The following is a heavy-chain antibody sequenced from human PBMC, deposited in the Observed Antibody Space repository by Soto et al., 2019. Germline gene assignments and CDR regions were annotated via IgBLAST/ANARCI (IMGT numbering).Heavy chain of an antibody. D-gene: IGHD2-2*01. CDR2: ISYDGSNK. CDR3: AKDEIVVVPAARYYYYYGMDV. CDR1: GFTFSSYG. J-gene: IGHJ6*02. Sequence: PGGSLRLSCAASGFTFSSYGMHWVRQAPGKGLEWVAVISYDGSNKYYADSVKGRFTISRDNSKNTLYLQMNSLRAEDTAVYYCAKDEIVVVPAARYYYYYGMDVWGQGTTVTVSS. V-gene: IGHV3-30*18.